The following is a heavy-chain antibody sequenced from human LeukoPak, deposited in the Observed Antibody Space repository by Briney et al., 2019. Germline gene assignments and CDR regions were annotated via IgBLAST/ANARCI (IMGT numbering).Heavy chain of an antibody. CDR3: ARHRGYGGDYDY. CDR1: GYTFHNYW. D-gene: IGHD2-21*01. Sequence: GESLKISRKGSGYTFHNYWIAWVRQMPGKGLEWMGIIYPDDSDARYSPSFQGQVSISADKSITTAYLQWSSLKASDTAMYYCARHRGYGGDYDYWGQGTLVTVSS. V-gene: IGHV5-51*01. J-gene: IGHJ4*02. CDR2: IYPDDSDA.